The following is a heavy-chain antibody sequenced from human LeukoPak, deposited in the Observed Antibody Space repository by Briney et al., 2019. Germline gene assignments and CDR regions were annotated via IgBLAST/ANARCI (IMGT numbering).Heavy chain of an antibody. Sequence: GGSLRLSCAASGFTFSSYAMNWVRQAPGKGLEWVSSIGASGGSTYYADSVKGRFTISRDNSKNTVYLQMNSLRAEDTAVYYCARGETSSYDYWGQGTLVTVSS. J-gene: IGHJ4*02. D-gene: IGHD2-2*01. V-gene: IGHV3-23*01. CDR3: ARGETSSYDY. CDR1: GFTFSSYA. CDR2: IGASGGST.